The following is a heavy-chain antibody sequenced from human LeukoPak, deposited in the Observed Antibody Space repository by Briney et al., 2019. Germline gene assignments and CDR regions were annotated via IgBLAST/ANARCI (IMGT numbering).Heavy chain of an antibody. D-gene: IGHD6-19*01. CDR1: GYTFTSYD. V-gene: IGHV1-8*01. CDR3: ARSKKQWPYYFDY. Sequence: GASVKVSCTASGYTFTSYDINWVRQATGQGLEWMGWMNPNSGNTGYAQKFQGRVTMTRNTSISTAYMELSSLRSEDTAVYYCARSKKQWPYYFDYWGQGTLVTVSS. CDR2: MNPNSGNT. J-gene: IGHJ4*02.